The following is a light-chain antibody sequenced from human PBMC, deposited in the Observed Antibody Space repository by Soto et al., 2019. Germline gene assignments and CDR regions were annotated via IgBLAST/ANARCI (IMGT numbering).Light chain of an antibody. CDR3: QKANSFPLN. V-gene: IGKV1-12*01. CDR2: TAS. Sequence: DGHITHPASTLSTSLPYEVTITFRASQSISRWLAWYQQKPGKAPKILIYTASNLHSGVPSRFSGSGSGTAFTLTISSLQPDDFATYFCQKANSFPLNFGGGTKVDIK. CDR1: QSISRW. J-gene: IGKJ4*01.